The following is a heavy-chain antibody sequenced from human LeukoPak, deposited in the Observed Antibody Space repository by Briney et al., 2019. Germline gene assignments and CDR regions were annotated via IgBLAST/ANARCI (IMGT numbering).Heavy chain of an antibody. V-gene: IGHV3-74*01. CDR2: INSDGSST. D-gene: IGHD3-10*01. J-gene: IGHJ3*02. CDR3: ARDVYYGSGSYSNDAFDI. CDR1: GFTFSSYW. Sequence: GGSPRLSCAASGFTFSSYWMHWVRQVPGKGLVWVSRINSDGSSTSYADPVKGRFTISRDNAKNTLYLQMNSLRAEDTAVYYCARDVYYGSGSYSNDAFDIWGQGTMVTVSS.